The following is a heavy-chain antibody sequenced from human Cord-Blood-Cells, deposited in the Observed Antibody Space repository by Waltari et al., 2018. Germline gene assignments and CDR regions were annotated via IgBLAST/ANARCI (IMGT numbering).Heavy chain of an antibody. Sequence: QVQLVQSGAEVKKPGSSVKVSCKASGGTFSSYTISWVRQAPGQGLEWMGRIIPILGIANYAQKFQGRVTITADKSTSTAYMELSSLRSEDTAVYYCARGRQELPIYYDFWSGYHENGMDVWGQGTTVTVSS. CDR3: ARGRQELPIYYDFWSGYHENGMDV. CDR2: IIPILGIA. D-gene: IGHD3-3*01. V-gene: IGHV1-69*02. J-gene: IGHJ6*02. CDR1: GGTFSSYT.